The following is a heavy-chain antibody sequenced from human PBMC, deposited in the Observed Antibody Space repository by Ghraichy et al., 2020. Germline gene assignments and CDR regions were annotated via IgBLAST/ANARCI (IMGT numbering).Heavy chain of an antibody. Sequence: GGSLRLSCAASGFTFSTYAMSWVRQAPGKGLEWVSAIEGSGGNTFYADSVKGRFTISRDDSKNTLYLQMNSLRADYTAVYYCAKQRIVGYTSFDYWGQGTLVTVSS. V-gene: IGHV3-23*01. D-gene: IGHD1-26*01. CDR3: AKQRIVGYTSFDY. CDR2: IEGSGGNT. J-gene: IGHJ4*02. CDR1: GFTFSTYA.